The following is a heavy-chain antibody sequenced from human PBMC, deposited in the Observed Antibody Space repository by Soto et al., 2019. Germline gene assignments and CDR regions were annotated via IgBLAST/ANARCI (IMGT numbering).Heavy chain of an antibody. CDR2: IWYDGSNK. V-gene: IGHV3-33*01. CDR3: ARGAPGYCSSTSCPYSMDV. D-gene: IGHD2-2*01. Sequence: QVQLVESGGGVVQPGRSLRLSCAASGFTFSSYGMHWVRQAPGKGLEWVAVIWYDGSNKYYADSVKGRFTISRDNSKNTLYLQMNSLIGEDTAVYYCARGAPGYCSSTSCPYSMDVWGQGTTVTVSS. J-gene: IGHJ6*02. CDR1: GFTFSSYG.